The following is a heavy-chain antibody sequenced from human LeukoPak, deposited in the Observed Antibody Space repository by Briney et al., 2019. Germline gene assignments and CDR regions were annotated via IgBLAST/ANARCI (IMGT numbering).Heavy chain of an antibody. J-gene: IGHJ6*03. V-gene: IGHV3-30*02. Sequence: GGSLRLSCAASGFTFSSYGMHWVRQAPGKGLEWVAFIRYDGSNKYYADSVKGRFTISRDNSKNTLYLQMNSLRAEDTAVYYCAKDSAAGRGDYYYMDVWGQGTTVTVSS. CDR2: IRYDGSNK. CDR3: AKDSAAGRGDYYYMDV. D-gene: IGHD6-13*01. CDR1: GFTFSSYG.